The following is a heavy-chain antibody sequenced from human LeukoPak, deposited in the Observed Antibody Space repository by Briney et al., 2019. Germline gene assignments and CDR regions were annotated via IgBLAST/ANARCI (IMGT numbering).Heavy chain of an antibody. D-gene: IGHD4-17*01. J-gene: IGHJ1*01. Sequence: GGSLRLSCAASGFTFSSYAMSWVRQAPGKGLEWVSAISGSGGSTYYADSMKGRFTISRDNSKNTLYLQMNSLRAEDTAVYYCAKGDYGDYSAYFQHWGQGTLVTVSS. CDR3: AKGDYGDYSAYFQH. CDR1: GFTFSSYA. V-gene: IGHV3-23*01. CDR2: ISGSGGST.